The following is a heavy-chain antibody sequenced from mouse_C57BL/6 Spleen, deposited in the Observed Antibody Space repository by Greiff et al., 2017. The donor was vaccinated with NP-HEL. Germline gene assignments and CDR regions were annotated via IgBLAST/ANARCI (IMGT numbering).Heavy chain of an antibody. CDR3: ARSRDYYYGSRGAMDY. V-gene: IGHV1-69*01. CDR2: IDPSDSYT. J-gene: IGHJ4*01. CDR1: GYTFTSYW. D-gene: IGHD1-1*01. Sequence: QVQLQQPGAELVMPGASVKLSCKASGYTFTSYWMHWVKQRPGQGLEWIGEIDPSDSYTNYNQKFKGKSTLTVDKSSSTAYMQLSSLTSEDSAVYYCARSRDYYYGSRGAMDYWGQGTSVTVSS.